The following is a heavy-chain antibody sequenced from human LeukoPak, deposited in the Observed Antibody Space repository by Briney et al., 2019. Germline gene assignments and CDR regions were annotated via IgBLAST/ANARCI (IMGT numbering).Heavy chain of an antibody. CDR1: GFTFSNYW. CDR2: INSDGSIT. Sequence: GGSLRLSCAASGFTFSNYWMHWVRQAPGKGLVWVSRINSDGSITSYADSVKGRFTISRDNAKNSLYLQMNSLRAEDTAVYYCAASGYYGTFDYWGQGTLVTVSS. CDR3: AASGYYGTFDY. J-gene: IGHJ4*02. V-gene: IGHV3-74*01. D-gene: IGHD3-22*01.